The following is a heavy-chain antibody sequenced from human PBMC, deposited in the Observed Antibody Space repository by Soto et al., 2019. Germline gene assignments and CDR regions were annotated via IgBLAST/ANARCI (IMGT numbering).Heavy chain of an antibody. Sequence: SETLSLTCAVYGGSFSGYYWSWIRQPPGKGLEWIGEINHSGSTNYNPSLKSRVTISVDTSKNQFSLKLSSVTAADTAVYYCARESGSSGWYFDYWGQGTLVTV. CDR3: ARESGSSGWYFDY. D-gene: IGHD6-19*01. J-gene: IGHJ4*02. CDR1: GGSFSGYY. V-gene: IGHV4-34*01. CDR2: INHSGST.